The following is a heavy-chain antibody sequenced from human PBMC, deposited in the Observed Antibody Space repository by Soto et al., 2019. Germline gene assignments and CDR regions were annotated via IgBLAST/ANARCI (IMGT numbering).Heavy chain of an antibody. CDR2: IYSGGST. CDR3: ARDTVTDAFDI. Sequence: EVQLVESGGGLIQPGGSLRLSCAASGFTVSSNYMSLVRQAPGKGLEWVSVIYSGGSTYYADSVKGRLTISRDNSKNTLYLQMNSLRAEDTAVYYCARDTVTDAFDIRGQGTMVTVYS. D-gene: IGHD4-17*01. CDR1: GFTVSSNY. J-gene: IGHJ3*02. V-gene: IGHV3-53*01.